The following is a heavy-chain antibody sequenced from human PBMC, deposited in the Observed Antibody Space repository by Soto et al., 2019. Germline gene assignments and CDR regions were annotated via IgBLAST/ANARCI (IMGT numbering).Heavy chain of an antibody. CDR2: FYYSGST. Sequence: QVQLQESGPGLVKPSQTLSLTCTVSGGSISSGGYYWSWIRQHPGKGLEWIGYFYYSGSTYYNPSLKSRVTISVDTSKNQFSLKLSSVTAADTAVYYCARDLRFGELSGYYGMDVWGQGTTVTVSS. J-gene: IGHJ6*02. CDR3: ARDLRFGELSGYYGMDV. D-gene: IGHD3-10*01. V-gene: IGHV4-31*03. CDR1: GGSISSGGYY.